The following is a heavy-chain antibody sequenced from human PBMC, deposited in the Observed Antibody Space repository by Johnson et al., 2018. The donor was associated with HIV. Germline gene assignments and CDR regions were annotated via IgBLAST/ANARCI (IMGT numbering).Heavy chain of an antibody. J-gene: IGHJ3*01. CDR3: ASEASFAPRPETAFDV. Sequence: QEQLVESGGGLVQPGRSLRLSCAASGFTFSSYAMHWVREAPGKGLEWVAVISYDGSNKYYADSVKGRFTISRDNSKNTLYLQMNSLRTEDTAVYFCASEASFAPRPETAFDVWGQGTKVTVSS. D-gene: IGHD2/OR15-2a*01. V-gene: IGHV3-30-3*01. CDR1: GFTFSSYA. CDR2: ISYDGSNK.